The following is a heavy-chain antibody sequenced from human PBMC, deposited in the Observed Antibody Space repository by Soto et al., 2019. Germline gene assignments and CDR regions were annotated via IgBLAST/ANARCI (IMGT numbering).Heavy chain of an antibody. J-gene: IGHJ4*02. CDR3: AKNNLFGSGTKDY. D-gene: IGHD3-10*01. Sequence: EVQLLESGGGLVQGGESLRLSCPASGFTSSNYPMSWVRQVPGKGLERVSSISASGGSTYYADSVRGRFTISRDNSKNTLYLQMNILRAEDPAVYYCAKNNLFGSGTKDYWGQGTLVTVSS. V-gene: IGHV3-23*01. CDR1: GFTSSNYP. CDR2: ISASGGST.